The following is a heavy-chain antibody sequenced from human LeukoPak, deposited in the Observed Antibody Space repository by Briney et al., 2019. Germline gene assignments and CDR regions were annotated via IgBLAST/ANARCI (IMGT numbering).Heavy chain of an antibody. J-gene: IGHJ4*02. D-gene: IGHD1-26*01. V-gene: IGHV4-38-2*02. Sequence: SETLSLTCTVSGYSISSGYYWGWIRQPPGKGLEWIGSIYHSGSTYYNPSLKSRVTISVDTSKNQFSLKLSSVTAADTAVYYCARVRRSYGTYFDYWGQGTLVTVSS. CDR2: IYHSGST. CDR3: ARVRRSYGTYFDY. CDR1: GYSISSGYY.